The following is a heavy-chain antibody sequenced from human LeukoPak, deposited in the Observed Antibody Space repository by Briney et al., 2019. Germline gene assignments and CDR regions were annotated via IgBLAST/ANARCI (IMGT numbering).Heavy chain of an antibody. V-gene: IGHV3-15*01. CDR1: GFTFTNAW. J-gene: IGHJ4*02. Sequence: PGGSLRLSCAASGFTFTNAWMSWVRQAPGKGLEWVGRIKSKADGGTTHYAAPVKGRFTISRDDSKNTLYLQMNSLKTEDTAVYYCTTGDSTTWNMAGQDWGQGTLVTVSS. CDR2: IKSKADGGTT. D-gene: IGHD6-13*01. CDR3: TTGDSTTWNMAGQD.